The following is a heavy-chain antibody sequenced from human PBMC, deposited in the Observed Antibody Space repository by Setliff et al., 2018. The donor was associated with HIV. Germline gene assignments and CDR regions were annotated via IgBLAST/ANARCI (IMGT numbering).Heavy chain of an antibody. Sequence: SETLSLTCTVSGGSTISSTYFWGWIRQPPGKWLECIGNIYYSGSTSYNPSLKSRVTISVDTSKNQFSLKLSSVTAADTAVYYCARLLVAGMLFDYWGQGTLVTVSS. CDR2: IYYSGST. J-gene: IGHJ4*02. V-gene: IGHV4-39*01. D-gene: IGHD2-15*01. CDR3: ARLLVAGMLFDY. CDR1: GGSTISSTYF.